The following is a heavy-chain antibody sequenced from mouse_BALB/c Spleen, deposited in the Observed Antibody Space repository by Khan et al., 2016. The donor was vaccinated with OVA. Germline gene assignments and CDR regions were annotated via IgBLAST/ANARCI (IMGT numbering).Heavy chain of an antibody. CDR3: ARDRYYGSSPDWFAY. Sequence: EVELVESGGGLVRPGGSLKLSCAASGFTFSSYALSWVRQTPEKRLEWVAEISKSGGNTYYPDTVTGRFTISRDNAKNTLYLEMSSLRSEDTAMYYCARDRYYGSSPDWFAYWGQGTLVTVSA. D-gene: IGHD1-1*01. V-gene: IGHV5-9-4*01. CDR2: ISKSGGNT. CDR1: GFTFSSYA. J-gene: IGHJ3*01.